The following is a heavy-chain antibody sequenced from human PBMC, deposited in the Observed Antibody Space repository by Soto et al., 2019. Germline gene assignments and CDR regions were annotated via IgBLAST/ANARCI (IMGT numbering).Heavy chain of an antibody. D-gene: IGHD1-1*01. CDR1: GYTFISYA. CDR3: ARHGVGTYPFDY. Sequence: QVQLVQSGAEVKKPGASVKVSCKASGYTFISYAMHWVRQAPGQRLEWMGWINPDNGNTNYSQKFQGRVTITGDTSASTDYMELSSLRSEDTAVYYCARHGVGTYPFDYWGQGTLVTVSS. CDR2: INPDNGNT. V-gene: IGHV1-3*01. J-gene: IGHJ4*02.